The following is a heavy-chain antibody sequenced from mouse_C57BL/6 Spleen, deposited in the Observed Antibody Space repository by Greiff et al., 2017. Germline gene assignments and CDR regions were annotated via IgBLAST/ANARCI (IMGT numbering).Heavy chain of an antibody. Sequence: EVKVVESGGGLVKPGGSLKLSCAASGFTFSSYAMSWVRQTPEKRLERVATISDGGSYTYYPDNVKGRFTISRDNAKNNLYLQMSHLKSEDTAMYYCASFDGYYFDYWGQGTTLTVSS. J-gene: IGHJ2*01. CDR3: ASFDGYYFDY. CDR1: GFTFSSYA. CDR2: ISDGGSYT. V-gene: IGHV5-4*03.